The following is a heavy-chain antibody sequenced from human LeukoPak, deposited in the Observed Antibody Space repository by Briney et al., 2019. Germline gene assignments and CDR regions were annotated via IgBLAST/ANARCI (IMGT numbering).Heavy chain of an antibody. Sequence: SETLSLTCAVYGGSFSSYYWSWIRQPPGKGLEWIGEINHSGSTNYNPSLKSRVTISVDTSTNQFSLKVSSVTAADTAMYYCARPVRGPWGQGTLVTASS. J-gene: IGHJ5*02. CDR2: INHSGST. CDR3: ARPVRGP. CDR1: GGSFSSYY. V-gene: IGHV4-34*01.